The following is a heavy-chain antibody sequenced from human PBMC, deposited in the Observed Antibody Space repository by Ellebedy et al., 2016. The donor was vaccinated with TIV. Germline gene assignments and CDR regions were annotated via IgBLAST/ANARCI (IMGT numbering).Heavy chain of an antibody. CDR3: GRVSIRGDTGDY. D-gene: IGHD3-10*01. Sequence: GGSLRLSCATSGFTFSSYWMSWVRQAPGKGLEWVANIKQGGSEKYYVESVEGRFTISRDDAKRLVFLQMNSLRVEDTAVYYCGRVSIRGDTGDYWGQGTLVTVSS. CDR2: IKQGGSEK. V-gene: IGHV3-7*01. J-gene: IGHJ4*02. CDR1: GFTFSSYW.